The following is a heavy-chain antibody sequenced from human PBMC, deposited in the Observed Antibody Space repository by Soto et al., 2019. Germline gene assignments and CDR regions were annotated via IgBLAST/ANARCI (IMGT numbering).Heavy chain of an antibody. Sequence: SETLSLTCAVYGGSFSGYYWSWIRQPPGKGLEWIGEINHSGSTNYNPSLKSRVTISVDTSKNQFSLKLSSVTAADTAVYYCARDKVVAGTSKDFDYWGQGTLVTVSS. J-gene: IGHJ4*02. CDR1: GGSFSGYY. CDR2: INHSGST. D-gene: IGHD6-19*01. V-gene: IGHV4-34*01. CDR3: ARDKVVAGTSKDFDY.